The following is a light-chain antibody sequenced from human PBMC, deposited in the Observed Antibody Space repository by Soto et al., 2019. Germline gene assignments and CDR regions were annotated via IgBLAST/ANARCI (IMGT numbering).Light chain of an antibody. J-gene: IGLJ1*01. Sequence: QSVLTQPPSVSGAPGQRVTISCTGSGSNIGAGYDVHWYQHLPGTAPKLLIYGNSDRPSGVPDRFSGSRSGTSASLAVSGLQAEDEADYYCQSYDSSLRGSVFGTGTKLTVL. V-gene: IGLV1-40*01. CDR1: GSNIGAGYD. CDR3: QSYDSSLRGSV. CDR2: GNS.